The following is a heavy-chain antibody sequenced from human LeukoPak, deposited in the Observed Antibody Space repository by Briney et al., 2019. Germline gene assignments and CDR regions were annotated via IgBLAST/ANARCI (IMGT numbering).Heavy chain of an antibody. J-gene: IGHJ5*02. CDR3: IVFGDSNH. CDR1: GLTGSHNY. Sequence: GGSLRLSCAASGLTGSHNYVSWVRQAAGKGLEWVSAIHTSGDTCYADSVKGRFTISRDTSKNTLYLQINSLRVEDTAVYYCIVFGDSNHWGQGTLVTVSS. D-gene: IGHD4-17*01. CDR2: IHTSGDT. V-gene: IGHV3-53*01.